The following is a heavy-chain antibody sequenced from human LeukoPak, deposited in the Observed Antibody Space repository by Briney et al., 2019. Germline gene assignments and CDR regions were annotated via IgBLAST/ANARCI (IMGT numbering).Heavy chain of an antibody. Sequence: GGSLRLSCAASGFTFSSYGMHWVRQAPGKGLEWVAVIWYDGGNKYYADSVKGRFTISRDNSKNTLYLQMNSLRAEDTAVYYCARDRGYSYGCHLRYWGQGTLVTVSS. V-gene: IGHV3-33*01. D-gene: IGHD5-18*01. CDR2: IWYDGGNK. CDR1: GFTFSSYG. J-gene: IGHJ4*02. CDR3: ARDRGYSYGCHLRY.